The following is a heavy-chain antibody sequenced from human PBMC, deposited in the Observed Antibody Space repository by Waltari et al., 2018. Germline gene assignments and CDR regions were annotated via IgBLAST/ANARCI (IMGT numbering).Heavy chain of an antibody. CDR2: IRADTGNT. CDR1: GYMFTNNA. V-gene: IGHV1-18*01. J-gene: IGHJ6*02. CDR3: ARPSLGQYYFYGMEV. D-gene: IGHD1-26*01. Sequence: QVQLVQSGGEVKQPGASVKVSCTASGYMFTNNAISWVRQAPGQGPELMGWIRADTGNTIYAQNLQGRVTLTADTSSSTAYMELRSLRSDDTAVYYCARPSLGQYYFYGMEVWGQGTTVTVSS.